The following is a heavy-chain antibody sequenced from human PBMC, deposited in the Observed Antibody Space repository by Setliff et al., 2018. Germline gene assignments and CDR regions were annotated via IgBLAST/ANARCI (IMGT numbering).Heavy chain of an antibody. CDR2: IQGTGNT. Sequence: SETLARTCTVTGGSLDSGTHYWSWIRQPAGKVPEWIGLIQGTGNTNYNPSLQSRATISIDTSKNQISLKITSVTAADTALYSCAGTPARGTTWLSPFDYWGQGIQVTVSS. J-gene: IGHJ4*02. V-gene: IGHV4-61*02. CDR3: AGTPARGTTWLSPFDY. D-gene: IGHD3-9*01. CDR1: GGSLDSGTHY.